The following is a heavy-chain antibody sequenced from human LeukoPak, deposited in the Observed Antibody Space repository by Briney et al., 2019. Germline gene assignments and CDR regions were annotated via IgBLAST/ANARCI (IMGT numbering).Heavy chain of an antibody. CDR1: GGSLSSYY. J-gene: IGHJ4*02. D-gene: IGHD3-10*01. Sequence: SETLSLTCTVSGGSLSSYYWTWIRQPPGKGLEWIGEIHYSGSATYNPSLKSRVTISVDTSKNQFSLKMNSVTAADTAVYYCARGQWFRAFWSRGTPVTVSS. CDR3: ARGQWFRAF. V-gene: IGHV4-59*12. CDR2: IHYSGSA.